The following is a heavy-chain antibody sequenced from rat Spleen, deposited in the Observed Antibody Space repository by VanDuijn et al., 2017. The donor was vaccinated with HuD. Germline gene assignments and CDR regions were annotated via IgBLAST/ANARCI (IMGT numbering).Heavy chain of an antibody. CDR2: IMNTGDST. V-gene: IGHV5-31*01. D-gene: IGHD1-11*01. CDR1: GFTFNNYW. J-gene: IGHJ2*01. Sequence: EVQLVESGGGLVQPGRSLKLSCAASGFTFNNYWMTWIRQAPGKGLEWVASIMNTGDSTYYPDSVKGRFTISRDNAKNTLYLQMSSLRSEDTALYYCVRNYGGSPFEYWGQGVMVTVSS. CDR3: VRNYGGSPFEY.